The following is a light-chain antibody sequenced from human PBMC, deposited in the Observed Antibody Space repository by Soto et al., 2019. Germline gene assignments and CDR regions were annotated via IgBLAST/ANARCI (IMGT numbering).Light chain of an antibody. J-gene: IGKJ2*02. CDR3: QEYNSAPRT. V-gene: IGKV1-27*01. CDR1: QDISNS. Sequence: DIQMTQSPSALSASVGDRVTITCRASQDISNSLAWHQQKPGKVPKLLIYSASTLQPGVPSRFSSSGSGTDFTLTISSLQPEDVATYYCQEYNSAPRTFGQGTKLEIK. CDR2: SAS.